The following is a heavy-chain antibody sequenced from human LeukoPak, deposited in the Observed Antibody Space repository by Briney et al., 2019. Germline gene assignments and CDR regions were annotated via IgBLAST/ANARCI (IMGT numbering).Heavy chain of an antibody. CDR3: ARDVQDSRTGGLDF. CDR2: VSGDGSDT. CDR1: GFTFSTYW. J-gene: IGHJ4*02. D-gene: IGHD3-22*01. Sequence: GGSLRLSCAASGFTFSTYWIHWVRQAPGKGLVWASRVSGDGSDTRYADSVKGRFTISRDNAKNTVFLQMNSLRDEDTAVYYCARDVQDSRTGGLDFWGQGTLVTVSS. V-gene: IGHV3-74*01.